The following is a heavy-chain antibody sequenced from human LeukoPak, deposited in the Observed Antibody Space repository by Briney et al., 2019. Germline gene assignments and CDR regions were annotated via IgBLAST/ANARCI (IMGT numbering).Heavy chain of an antibody. J-gene: IGHJ4*02. V-gene: IGHV1-2*06. D-gene: IGHD3-9*01. CDR3: ARDREYYDILTGQTPNYFDY. CDR1: GYTFTGYY. CDR2: INPNSGGT. Sequence: ASVKVSCKASGYTFTGYYMHWVRQAPGQGLEWMGRINPNSGGTNYAQKFQGRVTMTRDTSISTAYMELSRLRSDDTAVYYCARDREYYDILTGQTPNYFDYWGQGTLVTVSS.